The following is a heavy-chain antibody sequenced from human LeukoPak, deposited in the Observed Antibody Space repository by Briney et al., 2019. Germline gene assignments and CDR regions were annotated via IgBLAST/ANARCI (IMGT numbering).Heavy chain of an antibody. D-gene: IGHD2-2*01. Sequence: PGGSLRLSCDASGFTFSTYAMSWVRQAPGEGLEWVSGLSGSGGSTWYADSVKGRFTISRDNSKNTVYLHMNSLRAEDTAVYYCAKFEGLCGSANTCYHLDCWGQGTLVTVSS. CDR3: AKFEGLCGSANTCYHLDC. J-gene: IGHJ4*02. V-gene: IGHV3-23*01. CDR1: GFTFSTYA. CDR2: LSGSGGST.